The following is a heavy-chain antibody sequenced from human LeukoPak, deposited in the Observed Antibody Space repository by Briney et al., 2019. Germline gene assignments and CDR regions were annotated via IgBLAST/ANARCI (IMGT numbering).Heavy chain of an antibody. V-gene: IGHV3-30-3*01. CDR3: ARDREAIAAAGSGDFDP. Sequence: GRSLRLSCAASGFTFSSYAMHWVRQAPGKGLEWVAVISYDGSNKYYADSVKGRFTISRDNSKNTLYLQMNSLRAEDTAVYYCARDREAIAAAGSGDFDPWGQGTLVTVSS. J-gene: IGHJ5*02. CDR2: ISYDGSNK. CDR1: GFTFSSYA. D-gene: IGHD6-13*01.